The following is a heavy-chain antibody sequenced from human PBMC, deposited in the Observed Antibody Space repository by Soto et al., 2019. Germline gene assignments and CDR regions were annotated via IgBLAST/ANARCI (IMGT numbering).Heavy chain of an antibody. CDR3: AREVIAVAGTLRWFDP. CDR1: GYTFTSYG. Sequence: ASVKVSCKASGYTFTSYGISWVRQAPGQGLEWMGWISAYNGNTNYAQKLQGRVTMTTDTSTSTAYMELRSLRSDDTAVYYCAREVIAVAGTLRWFDPWGQGALVTVSS. V-gene: IGHV1-18*01. J-gene: IGHJ5*02. CDR2: ISAYNGNT. D-gene: IGHD6-19*01.